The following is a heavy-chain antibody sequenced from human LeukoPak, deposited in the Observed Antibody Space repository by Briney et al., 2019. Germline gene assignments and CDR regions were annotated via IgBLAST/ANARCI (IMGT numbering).Heavy chain of an antibody. J-gene: IGHJ4*02. CDR1: GDSVSSNSAA. D-gene: IGHD1-26*01. CDR2: TYCRSQWYN. Sequence: SQTLSLTCDISGDSVSSNSAAWNWIRQYPSRGLEWLGRTYCRSQWYNEYAVSVKSRITINPDTSKNQFSLQLNSVTPEDTAVYYCGRSMGAAVDYWGQGTLVTVSS. V-gene: IGHV6-1*01. CDR3: GRSMGAAVDY.